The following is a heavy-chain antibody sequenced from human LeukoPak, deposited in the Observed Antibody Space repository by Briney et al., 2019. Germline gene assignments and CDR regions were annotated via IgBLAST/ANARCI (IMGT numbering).Heavy chain of an antibody. J-gene: IGHJ4*02. D-gene: IGHD6-13*01. CDR3: ASEDIAAAGPFDY. CDR1: GFIFSSYS. CDR2: ISSSSSTI. V-gene: IGHV3-48*01. Sequence: GGSLRLSCAASGFIFSSYSMNWVRQAPGKGLEWVSYISSSSSTIYYADSVKGRFTISRDNAKNSLYLQMNSLRAEDTAVYYCASEDIAAAGPFDYWGQGTLVTVSS.